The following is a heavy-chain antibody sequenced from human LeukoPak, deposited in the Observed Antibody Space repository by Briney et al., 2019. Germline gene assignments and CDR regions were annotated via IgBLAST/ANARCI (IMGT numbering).Heavy chain of an antibody. CDR2: ISRSGGTI. J-gene: IGHJ4*02. CDR1: GFTFSSYE. V-gene: IGHV3-48*03. CDR3: ARRTRGYSYGFYYFDY. Sequence: GGSLRLSCVASGFTFSSYEMNWVRQAPGKGLEWVSYISRSGGTIYYADSVKGRFTISRDNAKNSLYLQMNSLRAEDTAVYYCARRTRGYSYGFYYFDYWGQGTLVTVSS. D-gene: IGHD5-18*01.